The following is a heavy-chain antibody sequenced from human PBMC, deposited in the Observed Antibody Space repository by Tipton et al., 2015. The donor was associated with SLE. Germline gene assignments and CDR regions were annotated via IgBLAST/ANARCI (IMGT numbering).Heavy chain of an antibody. J-gene: IGHJ5*02. CDR1: GDALRSSSNY. Sequence: GDALRSSSNYWGWIRQPPGKGLEWIGSIYYSGSTYYNPSLKSRVSISADTSKNHFSLWLTSVTAADTAVYYCARHTTTEWFRLVMGASWFDPWGQGTLVTVSS. CDR2: IYYSGST. V-gene: IGHV4-39*07. D-gene: IGHD6-19*01. CDR3: ARHTTTEWFRLVMGASWFDP.